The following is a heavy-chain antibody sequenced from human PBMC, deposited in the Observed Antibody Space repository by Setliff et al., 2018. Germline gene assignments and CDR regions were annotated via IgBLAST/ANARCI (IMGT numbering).Heavy chain of an antibody. J-gene: IGHJ5*01. CDR3: ARDRGGTNPWFDF. CDR2: ISGSAGSI. D-gene: IGHD3-10*01. V-gene: IGHV3-23*01. Sequence: GESLKISCAASGFTFSDYAMSWVRQAPGKGLEWVSTISGSAGSIHLADSVKGRFTISRDKSKNTLYLHLSSLRVEDTATYYCARDRGGTNPWFDFWGQGTQVTVSS. CDR1: GFTFSDYA.